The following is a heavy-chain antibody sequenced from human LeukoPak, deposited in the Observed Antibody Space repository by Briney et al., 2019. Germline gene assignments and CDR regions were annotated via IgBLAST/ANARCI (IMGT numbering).Heavy chain of an antibody. J-gene: IGHJ4*02. CDR2: IYYSGST. Sequence: SETLSLTCTVSGGSISSSSYYWGWTRQPPGKGLEWIGSIYYSGSTYYNPSLKSRVTISVDTSKNQFSLKLSSVTAADTAVYYCARHRNAYFDYWGQGTLVTVSS. V-gene: IGHV4-39*01. CDR1: GGSISSSSYY. CDR3: ARHRNAYFDY.